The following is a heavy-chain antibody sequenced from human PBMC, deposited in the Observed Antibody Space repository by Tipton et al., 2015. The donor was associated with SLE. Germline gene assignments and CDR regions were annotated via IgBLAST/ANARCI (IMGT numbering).Heavy chain of an antibody. CDR3: ARQGAGGYYYYGLDV. D-gene: IGHD3-16*01. J-gene: IGHJ6*02. Sequence: QSGPEVKKPGESLKISCKGSGYSFTTYWIAWVRQMPGKGLEWMGIIYPGDFDTKYSPSFQGQVTISADISISTAYLQWSSLQASDTAMYYCARQGAGGYYYYGLDVWDQGTTVTVSS. V-gene: IGHV5-51*01. CDR1: GYSFTTYW. CDR2: IYPGDFDT.